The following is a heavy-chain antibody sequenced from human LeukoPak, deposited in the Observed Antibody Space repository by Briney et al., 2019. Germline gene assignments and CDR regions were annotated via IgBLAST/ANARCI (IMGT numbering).Heavy chain of an antibody. J-gene: IGHJ4*02. D-gene: IGHD2-15*01. Sequence: SETLSLTCTVAAVTISGSNYGWGWLRQGPGKGLEWIESMHYNGQAYYTPSRARRFTISVDTSRNQCSLKLVSVTPADTAVYSGARLSGEIIVVGAGIDSWGQGTLVPVPS. V-gene: IGHV4-39*07. CDR2: MHYNGQA. CDR3: ARLSGEIIVVGAGIDS. CDR1: AVTISGSNYG.